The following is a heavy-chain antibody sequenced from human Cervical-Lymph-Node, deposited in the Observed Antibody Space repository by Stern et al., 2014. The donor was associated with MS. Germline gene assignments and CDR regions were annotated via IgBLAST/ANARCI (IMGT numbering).Heavy chain of an antibody. CDR2: ISYVETDK. V-gene: IGHV3-30*04. D-gene: IGHD3/OR15-3a*01. Sequence: QVQLVQSGGGVVQPGRSLRLSCAASGFTFSDYPMHWVRQTPGKGLEWVAVISYVETDKFYADPVKGRFTISRDNSKNTLYLQMNSLRSEDTAVYHCARDRSGLGDYWGQGTLVTVSS. CDR3: ARDRSGLGDY. J-gene: IGHJ4*02. CDR1: GFTFSDYP.